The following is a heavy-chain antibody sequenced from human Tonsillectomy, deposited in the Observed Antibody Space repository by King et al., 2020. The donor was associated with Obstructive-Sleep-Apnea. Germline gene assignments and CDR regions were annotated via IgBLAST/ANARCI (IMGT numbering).Heavy chain of an antibody. CDR3: ARGPVGATNWFDP. J-gene: IGHJ5*02. D-gene: IGHD1-26*01. CDR2: MNPNSGNT. CDR1: GYTFTSYD. V-gene: IGHV1-8*01. Sequence: QLVESGAEVKKPGASVKVSCKASGYTFTSYDINWVRQANGQGLEWMGWMNPNSGNTGYTQKFQGRDTMTRNTSISTAYMELSSLRSEDTAVYYCARGPVGATNWFDPWGQGTLVTVSS.